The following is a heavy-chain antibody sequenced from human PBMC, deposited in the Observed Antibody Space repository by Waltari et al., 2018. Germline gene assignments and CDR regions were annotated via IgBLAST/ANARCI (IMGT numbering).Heavy chain of an antibody. CDR3: ARGPGIAAPGRYFDY. D-gene: IGHD6-25*01. V-gene: IGHV4-34*01. CDR1: GGSFSGYY. Sequence: QVQLQQWGAGLLKPSETLSLTCAVYGGSFSGYYWSWIRQPPGKGLEWMGEINHSGSTNYHPSLKSRVTISVDTSNNQFSLKLSSVTAADTAVYYCARGPGIAAPGRYFDYWGQGTLVTVSS. J-gene: IGHJ4*02. CDR2: INHSGST.